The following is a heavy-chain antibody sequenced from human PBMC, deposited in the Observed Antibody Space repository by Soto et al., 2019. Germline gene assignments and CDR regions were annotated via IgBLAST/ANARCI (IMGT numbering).Heavy chain of an antibody. CDR3: GGSAAYNWFDP. D-gene: IGHD2-2*01. CDR2: IKSDGTGT. J-gene: IGHJ5*02. CDR1: GFTFSTYW. Sequence: GSLRLSCAASGFTFSTYWIHFCRQAPVKWLVWVSRIKSDGTGTTYADSVKGRFTISRDNAKNMLYLQMNSLRVEDTAVYYCGGSAAYNWFDPWGQGTLVTVS. V-gene: IGHV3-74*01.